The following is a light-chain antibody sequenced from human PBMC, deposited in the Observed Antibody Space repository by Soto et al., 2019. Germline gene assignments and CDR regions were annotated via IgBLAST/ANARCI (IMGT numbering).Light chain of an antibody. V-gene: IGLV3-1*01. CDR3: QAWDSSTAV. CDR1: KLGDKY. CDR2: QNI. J-gene: IGLJ2*01. Sequence: SYELTQPTSVSVSPGQTASITCSGDKLGDKYACWYQQKPGQSPVLVIYQNIKRPSAIPERFSGSTSGNTATLAISGTQAMDEADYYCQAWDSSTAVFGGGTKLTVL.